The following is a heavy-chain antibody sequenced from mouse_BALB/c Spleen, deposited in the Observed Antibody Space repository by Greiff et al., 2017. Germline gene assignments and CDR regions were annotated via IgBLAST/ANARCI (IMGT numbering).Heavy chain of an antibody. CDR2: IRNKANNHAT. CDR1: GFTFSDAW. V-gene: IGHV6-6*01. Sequence: EVQLQESGGGLVQPGGSMKLSCAASGFTFSDAWMDWVRRSPEKGLEWVAEIRNKANNHATYYAESVKGRFTISRDDSKSSVYLQMNSLRPEDTGIYYCTRHYSYAMDYWGQGTSVTVSS. J-gene: IGHJ4*01. D-gene: IGHD1-2*01. CDR3: TRHYSYAMDY.